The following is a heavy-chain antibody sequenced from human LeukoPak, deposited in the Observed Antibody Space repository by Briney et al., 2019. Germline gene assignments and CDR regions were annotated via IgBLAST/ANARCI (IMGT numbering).Heavy chain of an antibody. CDR1: GYSFTTYW. V-gene: IGHV5-10-1*01. J-gene: IGHJ4*02. CDR2: IDPSDSYT. D-gene: IGHD6-13*01. CDR3: ARHAKAYGSSCDY. Sequence: ESLKISWKGSGYSFTTYWISWVRQMPGKGLEWMGRIDPSDSYTNYSPSFQGHVTISADKSFSTAYLQWTSLKASDTAMYYCARHAKAYGSSCDYWGQGTLVTVSS.